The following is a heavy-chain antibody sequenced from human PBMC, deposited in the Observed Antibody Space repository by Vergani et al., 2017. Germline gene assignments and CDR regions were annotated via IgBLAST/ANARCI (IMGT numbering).Heavy chain of an antibody. D-gene: IGHD3-22*01. Sequence: QVQLQESGPGLVKPSQTLSLTCTVSGGSISSGSYYWSWIRQPAGKGLEWIGRIYTSGSTNYTPSLKSRVTISVDTSKNQFSLKLSSVTAADTAVYYCAREYYYDSSDAFDIWGKGTMVTVAS. V-gene: IGHV4-61*02. CDR3: AREYYYDSSDAFDI. J-gene: IGHJ3*02. CDR1: GGSISSGSYY. CDR2: IYTSGST.